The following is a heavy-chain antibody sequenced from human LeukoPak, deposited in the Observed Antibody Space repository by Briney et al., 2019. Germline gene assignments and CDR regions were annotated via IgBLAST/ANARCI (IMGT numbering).Heavy chain of an antibody. J-gene: IGHJ4*02. CDR2: IYHSGST. CDR3: AREKVDTAMATIDY. D-gene: IGHD5-18*01. CDR1: GGSISSSNW. V-gene: IGHV4-4*02. Sequence: SETLSLTCAVSGGSISSSNWWSWVRQPPGKGLEWIGEIYHSGSTNYNPSLKSRVTISVDTSKNQFSLKLSSVTAADTAVYYCAREKVDTAMATIDYWGQGTLVTVSS.